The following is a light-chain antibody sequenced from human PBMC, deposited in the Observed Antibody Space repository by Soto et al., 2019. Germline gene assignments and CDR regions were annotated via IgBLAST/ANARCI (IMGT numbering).Light chain of an antibody. CDR1: QSVYSN. CDR2: EAS. V-gene: IGKV3-15*01. Sequence: EVEMTHSPVTLSVSAGERATLSCRASQSVYSNLAWYQQKPGQAPRLLIYEASTRASGIPASFRGSGSGTEFTLTISSLQSEDFAVYYCQQYNNWPPWTFGQGTKVDIK. J-gene: IGKJ1*01. CDR3: QQYNNWPPWT.